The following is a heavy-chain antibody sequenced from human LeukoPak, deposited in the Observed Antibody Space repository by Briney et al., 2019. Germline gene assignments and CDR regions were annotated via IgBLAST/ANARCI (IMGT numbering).Heavy chain of an antibody. CDR1: GFTFSTYN. D-gene: IGHD5-12*01. Sequence: PGGSLRLSCAASGFTFSTYNMNWVRQAPGKGLEWVSFISSSSSYIYYADSVKGRFTISRDNAKNSVYLQMNSLRPEDTAVYYCSRDRLGGLDYWGQGTLVTVSS. CDR2: ISSSSSYI. CDR3: SRDRLGGLDY. V-gene: IGHV3-21*01. J-gene: IGHJ4*02.